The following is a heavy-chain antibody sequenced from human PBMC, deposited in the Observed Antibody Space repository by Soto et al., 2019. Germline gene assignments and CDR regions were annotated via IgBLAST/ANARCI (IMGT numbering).Heavy chain of an antibody. Sequence: ASVKVSCKASGYIFTTYGISWVRQAPGQGLEWMGWINTYNGNTNHAQKLQGRVTMTTDTSTSTAYMELRSLRSDDTAVYYCARGVGSGTYYNQYNWFDPWGQGTLVTVSS. V-gene: IGHV1-18*01. D-gene: IGHD3-10*01. CDR2: INTYNGNT. CDR3: ARGVGSGTYYNQYNWFDP. CDR1: GYIFTTYG. J-gene: IGHJ5*02.